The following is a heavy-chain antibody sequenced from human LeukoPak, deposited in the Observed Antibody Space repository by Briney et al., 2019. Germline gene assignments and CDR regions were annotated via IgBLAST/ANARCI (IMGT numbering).Heavy chain of an antibody. CDR1: GGSISSSNW. V-gene: IGHV4-4*02. CDR3: ARGRVYYYGAGAAAFDI. D-gene: IGHD3-10*01. J-gene: IGHJ3*02. Sequence: PSGTLSLTCAVSGGSISSSNWWSWVRQPPGKGLEWIGEIYHSGSTNYNPSLKSRVTISVDTSKNQFSLKLSSVTAADTAVYYCARGRVYYYGAGAAAFDIWGQGTMVTVSS. CDR2: IYHSGST.